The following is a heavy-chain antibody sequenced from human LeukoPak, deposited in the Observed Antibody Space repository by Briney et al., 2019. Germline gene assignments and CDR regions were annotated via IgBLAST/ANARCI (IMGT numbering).Heavy chain of an antibody. V-gene: IGHV3-30*12. J-gene: IGHJ4*02. Sequence: GGSLRLSCSASGFTFSSNGMHWVRQAPGKGLEWVAFIQYDGSNKYYADSVKGRFTISRDNSKNTLYLQMNSLRAEDTAVYYCARRAGDYSHPYDYWGQGTLVTVSS. CDR3: ARRAGDYSHPYDY. CDR2: IQYDGSNK. D-gene: IGHD3-22*01. CDR1: GFTFSSNG.